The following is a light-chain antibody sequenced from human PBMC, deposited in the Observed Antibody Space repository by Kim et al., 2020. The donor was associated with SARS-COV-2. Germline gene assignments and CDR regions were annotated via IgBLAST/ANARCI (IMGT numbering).Light chain of an antibody. CDR3: QQYHSYPVT. CDR2: AAS. J-gene: IGKJ1*01. CDR1: QDISSH. V-gene: IGKV1-8*01. Sequence: AIRITQSPSSLSASTGDRVTITCRASQDISSHLAWYQQKPGKAPKFLIYAASTLQSGVPSRFSGSGSGTDFTLTISWLQSEDFATYYCQQYHSYPVTFGQGTKVDIK.